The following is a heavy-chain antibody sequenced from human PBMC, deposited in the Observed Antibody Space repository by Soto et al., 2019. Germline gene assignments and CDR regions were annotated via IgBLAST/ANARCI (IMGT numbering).Heavy chain of an antibody. V-gene: IGHV5-51*01. J-gene: IGHJ3*02. D-gene: IGHD2-8*01. CDR1: GYRFTNFW. CDR2: IYPGDSDI. CDR3: ARQNGAFDI. Sequence: PGESLKISCKGSGYRFTNFWIGGVRQMPGKGLEWMGIIYPGDSDIRYSPSFQGQVTISADKSINTAYLQWSSLKASDTAMYYCARQNGAFDIWGQGTMVTVSS.